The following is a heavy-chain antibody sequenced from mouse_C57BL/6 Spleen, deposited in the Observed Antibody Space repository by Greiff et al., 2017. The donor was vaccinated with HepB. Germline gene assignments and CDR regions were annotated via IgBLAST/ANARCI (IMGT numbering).Heavy chain of an antibody. CDR3: ARALYYGSSLAWFAY. D-gene: IGHD1-1*01. CDR2: IYPGDGDT. CDR1: GYAFSSSW. Sequence: QVQLQQSGPELVKPGASVKISCKASGYAFSSSWMNWVKQRPGKGLEWIRRIYPGDGDTNYNGKFKGKATLTADKSSSTAYMQLSSLTSEDSAVYFCARALYYGSSLAWFAYWGQGTLVTVSA. V-gene: IGHV1-82*01. J-gene: IGHJ3*01.